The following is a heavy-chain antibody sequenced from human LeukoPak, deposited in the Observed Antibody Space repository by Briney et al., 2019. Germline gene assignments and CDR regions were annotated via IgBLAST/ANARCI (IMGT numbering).Heavy chain of an antibody. J-gene: IGHJ4*02. D-gene: IGHD5-12*01. CDR1: GFTFSSYS. CDR2: ISSSSSYI. V-gene: IGHV3-21*04. Sequence: GGSLRLSCAASGFTFSSYSMNWVRQAPGKGLEWVSSISSSSSYIYYADSVKGRFTISRDNSKNTLYLQMNSLRAEDTAVYYCAKRLYSGYDSEYYFDYWGQGTLVTVSS. CDR3: AKRLYSGYDSEYYFDY.